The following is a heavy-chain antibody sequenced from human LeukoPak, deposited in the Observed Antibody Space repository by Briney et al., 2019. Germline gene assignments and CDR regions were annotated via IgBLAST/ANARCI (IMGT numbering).Heavy chain of an antibody. J-gene: IGHJ4*02. CDR2: ISSTSSTI. Sequence: GGSLRLSWAASGFTFSSYSLKWVRQAPGKGLEWLSYISSTSSTIYYADSVKGRFTISRDNAKNSLYLQMNSLRDEDTAVYYCASSLRTDYWGQGTLVTVSS. CDR1: GFTFSSYS. V-gene: IGHV3-48*02. CDR3: ASSLRTDY. D-gene: IGHD3-10*01.